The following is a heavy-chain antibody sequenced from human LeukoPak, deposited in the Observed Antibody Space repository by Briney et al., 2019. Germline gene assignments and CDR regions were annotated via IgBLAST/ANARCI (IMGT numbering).Heavy chain of an antibody. CDR3: ARDPLRYLRVGHYDY. CDR2: IDYDSSHI. D-gene: IGHD3-9*01. J-gene: IGHJ4*02. CDR1: GFTFSNSA. Sequence: GGSLRLSCAASGFTFSNSAMNWVRRVPGKGLEWVSSIDYDSSHIYYAASVRGRFTISRDNARNSVYLQMNSLRVEDTAVYYCARDPLRYLRVGHYDYWGQGTLVAVSS. V-gene: IGHV3-21*01.